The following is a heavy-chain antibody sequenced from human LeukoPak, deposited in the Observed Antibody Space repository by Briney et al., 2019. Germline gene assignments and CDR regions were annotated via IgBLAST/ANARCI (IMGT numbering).Heavy chain of an antibody. CDR2: IKQDGSEK. J-gene: IGHJ4*02. CDR3: ARDGFVGAADY. Sequence: GGSLRLSCAASEFIFSGYWMNWVRQAPGKGREWVANIKQDGSEKQYVDSVRGRFTISRDNAKNSLYLQMNSLRVEDTAVYYCARDGFVGAADYWGQGNLVTVSS. CDR1: EFIFSGYW. D-gene: IGHD6-13*01. V-gene: IGHV3-7*01.